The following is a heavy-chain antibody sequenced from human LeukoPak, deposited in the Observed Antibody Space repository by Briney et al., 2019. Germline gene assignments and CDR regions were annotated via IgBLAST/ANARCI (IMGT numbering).Heavy chain of an antibody. CDR1: GFTFSSYG. J-gene: IGHJ4*02. Sequence: GGSLRLSCAASGFTFSSYGMHWVRQAPGKGLEWVAFIRYDGSNKYYADSVKGRFTISRDNSKNTLYLQMNSLRAEDTAVYYCAKRDTMVRGVTIGFGYWGQGTLVTVSS. V-gene: IGHV3-30*02. D-gene: IGHD3-10*01. CDR2: IRYDGSNK. CDR3: AKRDTMVRGVTIGFGY.